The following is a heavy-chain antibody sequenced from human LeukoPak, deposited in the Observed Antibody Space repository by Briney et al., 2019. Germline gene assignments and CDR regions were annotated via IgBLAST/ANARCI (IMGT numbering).Heavy chain of an antibody. V-gene: IGHV4-59*08. J-gene: IGHJ4*02. Sequence: SETLSLTCTVSGGSISRYYWSWIRQPPGKGLEWIGYIYYSGSTNYNPYLKSRVTISVDTSKNQFSLKLSSVTAADTAVYYCARQYCSGGSCYSAVGYWGQGTLVTVSS. CDR1: GGSISRYY. CDR2: IYYSGST. CDR3: ARQYCSGGSCYSAVGY. D-gene: IGHD2-15*01.